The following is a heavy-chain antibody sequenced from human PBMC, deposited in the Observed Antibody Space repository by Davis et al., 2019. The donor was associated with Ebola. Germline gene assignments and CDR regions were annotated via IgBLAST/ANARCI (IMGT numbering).Heavy chain of an antibody. CDR3: VRDGCPGGSCYCGDY. J-gene: IGHJ4*02. CDR2: IFHTGAP. V-gene: IGHV4-39*07. CDR1: GGSISSSTYH. Sequence: PGGSLRLSCTVSGGSISSSTYHWVWVRQPPGKGLAWMGSIFHTGAPYYSPPLKSRVTMSVDTSKNQFSLRLSSVTAADTAVYYGVRDGCPGGSCYCGDYWGQGTLVTASS. D-gene: IGHD2-15*01.